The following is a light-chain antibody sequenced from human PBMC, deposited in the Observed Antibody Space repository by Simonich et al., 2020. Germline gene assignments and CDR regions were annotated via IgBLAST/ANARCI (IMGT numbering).Light chain of an antibody. CDR3: SSYTSSSFWV. CDR2: NVS. Sequence: QSALTQPASVSGSPGKSITISCTGTSGDVGGYNYVSWYQQHPGKAPNLMIYNVSKRPSGVSNRFSGSKSGNTASLTISGLQAEDEADYYCSSYTSSSFWVFGGGTKLTVL. V-gene: IGLV2-14*01. CDR1: SGDVGGYNY. J-gene: IGLJ3*02.